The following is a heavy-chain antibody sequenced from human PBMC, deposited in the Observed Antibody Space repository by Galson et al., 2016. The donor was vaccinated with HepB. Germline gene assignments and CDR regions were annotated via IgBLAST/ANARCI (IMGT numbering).Heavy chain of an antibody. CDR3: ARVPPRPARPRYYLDV. CDR2: ISCISDYT. J-gene: IGHJ6*03. D-gene: IGHD6-6*01. V-gene: IGHV3-11*06. Sequence: SLRLSCAASGFTFSDYYMSRIRQAPGKGLEWVSYISCISDYTNYADSVKGRFTISRDNAKNSLYLQMNSLRAEDTAVYYCARVPPRPARPRYYLDVWGKGTTVTVSS. CDR1: GFTFSDYY.